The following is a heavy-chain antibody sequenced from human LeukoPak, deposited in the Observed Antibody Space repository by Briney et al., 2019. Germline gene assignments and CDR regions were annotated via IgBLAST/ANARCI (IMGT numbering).Heavy chain of an antibody. J-gene: IGHJ3*02. CDR3: ANYCSDGSCYLGAFDI. Sequence: GGSLRLSCAASGFTFSSYAMSWVRQAPGKGLEWVSAISGSGGSTYYADSVKGRFTISRDNSKNTLYLQMNSLRAEDTAVYYCANYCSDGSCYLGAFDIWGQGTMVTVSS. CDR1: GFTFSSYA. CDR2: ISGSGGST. V-gene: IGHV3-23*01. D-gene: IGHD2-15*01.